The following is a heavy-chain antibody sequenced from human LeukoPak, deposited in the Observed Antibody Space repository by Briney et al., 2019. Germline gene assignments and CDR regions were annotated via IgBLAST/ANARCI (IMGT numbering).Heavy chain of an antibody. CDR1: GFTFSSYG. CDR3: AKGRSYSSSSEEDY. CDR2: ISYDGSNK. Sequence: GSLRLSCAASGFTFSSYGMHWVRQAPGKGLEWVAVISYDGSNKYYADSVKGRFTISRDNSKNTLYLQMNSLRAEDTAVYYCAKGRSYSSSSEEDYWGQGTLVTVSS. J-gene: IGHJ4*02. V-gene: IGHV3-30*18. D-gene: IGHD6-6*01.